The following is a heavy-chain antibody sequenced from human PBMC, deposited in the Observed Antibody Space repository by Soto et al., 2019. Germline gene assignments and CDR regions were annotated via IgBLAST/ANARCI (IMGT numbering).Heavy chain of an antibody. CDR1: GGSISSGDYH. CDR3: ARDQGYSYGYYYHGMDV. Sequence: PSETLFLTCTASGGSISSGDYHWGRIRQPPGKGLEWLGHIYYSGSTYYNPSPKSRVTISVDTSKNQFSLKLSSVTAADTAVYYCARDQGYSYGYYYHGMDVWGQGTTVTVSS. D-gene: IGHD5-18*01. CDR2: IYYSGST. J-gene: IGHJ6*02. V-gene: IGHV4-30-4*01.